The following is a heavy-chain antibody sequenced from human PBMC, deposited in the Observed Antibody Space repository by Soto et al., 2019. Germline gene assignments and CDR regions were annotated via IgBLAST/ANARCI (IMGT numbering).Heavy chain of an antibody. CDR2: IYYSGST. Sequence: QLQLQESGPGLVKPSETLSLTCAVSGGSINSAYYWGWIRQPPGKGLEWIGSIYYSGSTSYNPSLKSRLTISADTSNNQFSLNLNSVTAADTAVYYCARPYRSFSYLGFDFWGLGILVTVSA. J-gene: IGHJ4*02. V-gene: IGHV4-39*01. D-gene: IGHD3-22*01. CDR3: ARPYRSFSYLGFDF. CDR1: GGSINSAYY.